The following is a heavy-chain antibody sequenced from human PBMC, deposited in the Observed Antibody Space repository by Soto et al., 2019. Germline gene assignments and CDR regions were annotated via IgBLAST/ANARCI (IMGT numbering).Heavy chain of an antibody. Sequence: SETLSLTCAVYGGSFSGYYWSWIRQPPGKGLEWIGEINHSGSTNYNPSLKSRVTISVDTSKNQFSLKLSSVTAADTAVYYCARRQKVTTHRFDPWGQGTLVTVSS. J-gene: IGHJ5*02. CDR3: ARRQKVTTHRFDP. D-gene: IGHD4-17*01. CDR2: INHSGST. V-gene: IGHV4-34*01. CDR1: GGSFSGYY.